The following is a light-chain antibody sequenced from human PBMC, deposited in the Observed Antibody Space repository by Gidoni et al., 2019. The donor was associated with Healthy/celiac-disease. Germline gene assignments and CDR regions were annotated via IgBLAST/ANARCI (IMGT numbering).Light chain of an antibody. CDR2: AAS. CDR1: QDIDNW. J-gene: IGKJ1*01. V-gene: IGKV1-12*01. CDR3: QQANSFPRT. Sequence: DIQMTQSPSSVSASVRDRVTITCRASQDIDNWLAWYQQKPGKALKLLIYAASSLQSGVPSRFSGSGSGTDFTLTISSLQPEDFATYYCQQANSFPRTFGQGTKVEIK.